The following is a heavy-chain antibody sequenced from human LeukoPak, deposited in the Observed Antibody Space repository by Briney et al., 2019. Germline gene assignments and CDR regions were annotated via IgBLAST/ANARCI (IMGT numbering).Heavy chain of an antibody. D-gene: IGHD6-13*01. J-gene: IGHJ4*02. CDR3: ARGAAAPTFDY. CDR2: ISSSSSSI. CDR1: GFTFSSYN. V-gene: IGHV3-21*01. Sequence: GGSLRLSCAASGFTFSSYNMNWVRQAPGKGLEWVSSISSSSSSIYYADSVKGRFTISRDNAKNSLYLQMNSLRAEDTAVYYCARGAAAPTFDYWGQGTLVTVSS.